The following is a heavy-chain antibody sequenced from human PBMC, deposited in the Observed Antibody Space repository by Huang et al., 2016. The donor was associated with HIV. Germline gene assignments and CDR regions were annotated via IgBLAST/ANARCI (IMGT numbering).Heavy chain of an antibody. V-gene: IGHV4-39*01. Sequence: QLRLQESGPGQVKPSETLSLPCTVSGDFISSPNYYWGWIRQSPGKGLEWVGSVFQGGSTNYNPSLKSGVTLSVDTSRNQFSLRLNSVTAADTAVYYCASQHIGAAATWFWGRGTQVAVSS. CDR1: GDFISSPNYY. D-gene: IGHD6-13*01. CDR3: ASQHIGAAATWF. J-gene: IGHJ4*02. CDR2: VFQGGST.